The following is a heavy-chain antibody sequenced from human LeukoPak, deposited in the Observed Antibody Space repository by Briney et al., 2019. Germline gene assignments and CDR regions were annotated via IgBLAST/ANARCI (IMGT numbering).Heavy chain of an antibody. CDR3: AREAWDYDILTGYQYSNWFDP. Sequence: SQTLSLTCAISGDIVSSNSSAWNWIRQSPSRGLEWLGRTYYRSKWYNDYAVSVKSRITINPDTSKNQFSLQLNSVTPEDTAVYYCAREAWDYDILTGYQYSNWFDPWGQGTLVTVSS. CDR1: GDIVSSNSSA. CDR2: TYYRSKWYN. J-gene: IGHJ5*02. D-gene: IGHD3-9*01. V-gene: IGHV6-1*01.